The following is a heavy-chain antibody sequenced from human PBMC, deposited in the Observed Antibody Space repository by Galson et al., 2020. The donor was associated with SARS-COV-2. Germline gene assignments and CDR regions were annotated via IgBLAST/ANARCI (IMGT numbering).Heavy chain of an antibody. CDR3: AREFYWGLTAWYYGMDV. CDR1: GFTFSSYW. Sequence: GESLKISCAASGFTFSSYWMHWVRQAPGKGLVWVSRINSDGSSTSYADSVKGRFTISRDNAKNTLYLQMNSLRAEDTAVYYCAREFYWGLTAWYYGMDVWGQGTTVTVSS. CDR2: INSDGSST. J-gene: IGHJ6*02. V-gene: IGHV3-74*01. D-gene: IGHD2-21*02.